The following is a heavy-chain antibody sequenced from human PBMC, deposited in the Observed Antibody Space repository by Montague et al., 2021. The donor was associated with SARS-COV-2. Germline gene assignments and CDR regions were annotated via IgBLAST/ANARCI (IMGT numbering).Heavy chain of an antibody. CDR1: GGSFSGYY. CDR3: ARWDPQTLTLIGLRGKSASDY. D-gene: IGHD4-23*01. CDR2: INHSGTT. Sequence: SETLSLTCAVYGGSFSGYYWTWIRQQPGKCLEWIAEINHSGTTNYNFNPSLRSRVTISVDTSKSQFSLKLSSVTAADTGVYYCARWDPQTLTLIGLRGKSASDYWGQGTLVTVSS. J-gene: IGHJ4*02. V-gene: IGHV4-34*01.